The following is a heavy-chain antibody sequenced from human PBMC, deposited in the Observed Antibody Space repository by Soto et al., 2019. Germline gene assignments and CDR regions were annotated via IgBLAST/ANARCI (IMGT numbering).Heavy chain of an antibody. D-gene: IGHD6-13*01. V-gene: IGHV4-59*08. Sequence: SETLSLTCTGSGGSITSSSWSWIRQPPGKGLEWIGNVYHSGSTNNSPSLKSRLTMSLDTSRNQLSLKLSSVTAADTAVYYCARLLAYGSTCYYFDYWGQGTLVTVS. J-gene: IGHJ4*02. CDR3: ARLLAYGSTCYYFDY. CDR1: GGSITSSS. CDR2: VYHSGST.